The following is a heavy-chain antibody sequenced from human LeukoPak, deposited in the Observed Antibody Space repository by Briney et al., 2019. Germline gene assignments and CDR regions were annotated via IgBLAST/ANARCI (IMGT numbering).Heavy chain of an antibody. V-gene: IGHV1-8*01. CDR2: MNPNSGNT. Sequence: GASVKVSCKASGYTFTSYDINWVRQATGQGLEWMGWMNPNSGNTGYAQKFQGRVTMTRNTSISTAYMELSSLRSEDTAVYYCARWTGDYFNSSGYYYGYFDYWGQGTLVTVSS. D-gene: IGHD3-22*01. CDR1: GYTFTSYD. J-gene: IGHJ4*02. CDR3: ARWTGDYFNSSGYYYGYFDY.